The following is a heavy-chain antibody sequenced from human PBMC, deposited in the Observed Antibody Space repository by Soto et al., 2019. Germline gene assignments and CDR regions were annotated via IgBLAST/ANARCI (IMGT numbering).Heavy chain of an antibody. Sequence: EVQLVDSGGGLVQPGRSLRLSCVASGFTFDAYGLHWVRQTPEKGLEWVSSITWHSGSVFYAASVKGRFTISRDNAKNSLYLQMNGLGVEDTALYYCAKEKRGYDNDAFNFWGQGTMVTVSS. CDR2: ITWHSGSV. CDR3: AKEKRGYDNDAFNF. V-gene: IGHV3-9*01. J-gene: IGHJ3*01. CDR1: GFTFDAYG. D-gene: IGHD5-12*01.